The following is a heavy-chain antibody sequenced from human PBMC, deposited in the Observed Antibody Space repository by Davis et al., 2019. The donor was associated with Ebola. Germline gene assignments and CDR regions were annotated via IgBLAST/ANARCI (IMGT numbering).Heavy chain of an antibody. CDR3: VTENWYRFES. Sequence: GGSLRLSCPASGFPFSVYFMDWVRLTPGKGLEWVGLSRNKENRYSTEYAASVKGRFTISRDDSKNLLYLEMNGLRTEDTAVYYCVTENWYRFESWGQGTLVTVSS. CDR1: GFPFSVYF. CDR2: SRNKENRYST. D-gene: IGHD1/OR15-1a*01. J-gene: IGHJ4*02. V-gene: IGHV3-72*01.